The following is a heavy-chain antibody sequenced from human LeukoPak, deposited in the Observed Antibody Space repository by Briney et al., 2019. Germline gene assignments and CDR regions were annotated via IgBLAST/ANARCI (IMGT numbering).Heavy chain of an antibody. J-gene: IGHJ4*02. CDR3: ARWGSGTDGFDY. CDR2: IWYDGSNK. V-gene: IGHV3-33*01. D-gene: IGHD3-10*01. CDR1: GFTFSSYG. Sequence: GGSLRLSCAASGFTFSSYGMHWVRQAPGKGLEWVAVIWYDGSNKYYADSVKGRFTISRDNSKNTLYLQMNSLRAEDTAVYYCARWGSGTDGFDYWGQGTLVTVSS.